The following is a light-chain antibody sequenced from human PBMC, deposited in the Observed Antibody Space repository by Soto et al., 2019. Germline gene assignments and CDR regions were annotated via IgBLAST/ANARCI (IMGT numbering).Light chain of an antibody. Sequence: QAVVTQEPSVTVSPGGTVTLTCGSSTGAVTSGHYPCWVRQKPGQAPRTLIYDTKNKHSWTPARFSGSLLGGKAALTLSGAQPEDEADYYCLLSYSGPWVFGGGTKLTVL. CDR1: TGAVTSGHY. CDR2: DTK. V-gene: IGLV7-46*01. J-gene: IGLJ3*02. CDR3: LLSYSGPWV.